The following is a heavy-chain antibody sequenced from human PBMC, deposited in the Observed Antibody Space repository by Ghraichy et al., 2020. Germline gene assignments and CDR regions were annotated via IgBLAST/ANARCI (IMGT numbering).Heavy chain of an antibody. CDR1: GFTFSGHY. D-gene: IGHD6-13*01. Sequence: GGSLRLSCAASGFTFSGHYMAWVRQGPGKGLEWVSVIYTDDRTFYGDSVKGRFTISRDNSKNTLCLQLDNLRPEDTAVYYCARGGISSSIFYYWGQGTLVTVSS. CDR3: ARGGISSSIFYY. J-gene: IGHJ4*02. V-gene: IGHV3-66*02. CDR2: IYTDDRT.